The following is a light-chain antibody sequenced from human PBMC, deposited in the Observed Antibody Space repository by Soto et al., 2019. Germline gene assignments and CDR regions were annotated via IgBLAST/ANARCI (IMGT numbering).Light chain of an antibody. V-gene: IGLV2-14*01. Sequence: QSVLTQPASVSGSPGQSITISCTGTSSDVGGYNYVSWYQQHPGKAPKLMIYEVFNLPSGVSNRFSGSRSGNTASLTISGLQAEDEAEYYCNSYTSSTTFVFGTGTKLTVL. CDR2: EVF. CDR1: SSDVGGYNY. J-gene: IGLJ1*01. CDR3: NSYTSSTTFV.